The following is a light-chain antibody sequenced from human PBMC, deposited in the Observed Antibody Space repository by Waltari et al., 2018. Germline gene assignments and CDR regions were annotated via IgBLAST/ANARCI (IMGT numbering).Light chain of an antibody. Sequence: EIVLTQSPATLSLSPGERATLPCRASQSFSIYLAWYQQKPGQSPSLLTYDVYKRATGIPARISGSGSGTDFTLTISSLEPEDFAVYYCQQRSTWPPSFGGGTKVEIK. CDR3: QQRSTWPPS. V-gene: IGKV3-11*01. CDR1: QSFSIY. J-gene: IGKJ4*01. CDR2: DVY.